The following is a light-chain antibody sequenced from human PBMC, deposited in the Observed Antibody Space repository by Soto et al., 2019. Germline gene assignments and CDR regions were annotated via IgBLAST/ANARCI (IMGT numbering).Light chain of an antibody. Sequence: IVLTQSPATLSLWPGETAILSCRASQTVSYYLSWYQHKPGQAPRLLIYDASKRAPGIPARFSGSWSGTDFTLTISSLEPEYFAVYYCQQRSTSITFGQGTRLEIE. V-gene: IGKV3-11*01. CDR2: DAS. CDR3: QQRSTSIT. J-gene: IGKJ5*01. CDR1: QTVSYY.